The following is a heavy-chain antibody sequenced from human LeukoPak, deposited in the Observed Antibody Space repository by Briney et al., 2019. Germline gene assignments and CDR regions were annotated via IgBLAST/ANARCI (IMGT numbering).Heavy chain of an antibody. CDR1: GGSFSGYY. J-gene: IGHJ3*01. D-gene: IGHD2-21*02. CDR2: INHIGTT. CDR3: ARDCSAFEC. V-gene: IGHV4-34*01. Sequence: SETLSLTCAVYGGSFSGYYWSWIRQPPGKGLEWMGEINHIGTTNYNPSLKSRVTISVATSTTQFTLKLSSVTAAGTAVYYCARDCSAFECWGQPTMVTVS.